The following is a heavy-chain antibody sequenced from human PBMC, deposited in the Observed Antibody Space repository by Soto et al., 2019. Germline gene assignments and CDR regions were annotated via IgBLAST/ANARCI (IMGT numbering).Heavy chain of an antibody. V-gene: IGHV3-48*02. CDR3: ARDLVGVTY. D-gene: IGHD1-26*01. CDR2: ISSSSSTI. CDR1: WFTFHSFW. J-gene: IGHJ4*02. Sequence: GGAPRPPLSAPWFTFHSFWHKWVRQAPGKGLEWVSYISSSSSTIYYADSVKGRFTISRDNAKNSLYLQMNSLRDEDTAVYYCARDLVGVTYWGQGTLVTVSS.